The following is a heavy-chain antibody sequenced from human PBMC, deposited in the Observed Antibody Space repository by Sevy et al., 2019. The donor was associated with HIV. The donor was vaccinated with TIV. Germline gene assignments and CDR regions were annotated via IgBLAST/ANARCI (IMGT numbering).Heavy chain of an antibody. D-gene: IGHD3-10*01. J-gene: IGHJ4*02. CDR2: IKSKTDGGTT. CDR1: GFTFSNAW. CDR3: TTDVPSQNIVSGS. Sequence: GGSLRLSCAASGFTFSNAWMSWVRQAPGKGLEWVGRIKSKTDGGTTDYAAPVKGRFTISRDDSKNTLYLQMNSLKTEVTAVYYCTTDVPSQNIVSGSWGQGTLVTVSS. V-gene: IGHV3-15*01.